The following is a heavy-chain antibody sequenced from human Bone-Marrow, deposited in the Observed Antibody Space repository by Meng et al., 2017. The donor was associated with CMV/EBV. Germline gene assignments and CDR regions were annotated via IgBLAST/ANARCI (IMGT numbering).Heavy chain of an antibody. Sequence: SETLSLTCTVSGGSISSSSYYWGWIRQPPGKGLEWIGSIYYSGSTYYNPSLRSRLTMSVDTSKNQFTLKLSSVTATHTAVYYCARTMVVIVPAARNGGWFDPWGQGTLVTVSS. J-gene: IGHJ5*02. CDR1: GGSISSSSYY. CDR3: ARTMVVIVPAARNGGWFDP. V-gene: IGHV4-39*06. CDR2: IYYSGST. D-gene: IGHD2-2*01.